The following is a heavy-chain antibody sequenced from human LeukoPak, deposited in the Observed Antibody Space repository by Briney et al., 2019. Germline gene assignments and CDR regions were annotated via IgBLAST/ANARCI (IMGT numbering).Heavy chain of an antibody. Sequence: SETLSLTCTVSGGSISSYYWSWIRQPPGKGLEWIGYIYYSGSTNYNPSLKSRVTISVDTSKNQFSLKLSSVTAADTAVYYCARGPIFGVVTTDYWGQGTLVTVSS. D-gene: IGHD3-3*01. CDR2: IYYSGST. J-gene: IGHJ4*02. V-gene: IGHV4-59*01. CDR1: GGSISSYY. CDR3: ARGPIFGVVTTDY.